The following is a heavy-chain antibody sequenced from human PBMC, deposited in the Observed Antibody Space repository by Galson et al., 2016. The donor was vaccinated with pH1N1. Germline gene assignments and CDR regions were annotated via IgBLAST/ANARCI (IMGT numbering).Heavy chain of an antibody. CDR1: GYTLSELA. D-gene: IGHD1-26*01. CDR3: ATEYRRSYYVPRYFDL. CDR2: FDPEDDKP. Sequence: SVKVSCKVSGYTLSELAIHWVRQTPGKGLEWMGGFDPEDDKPFYAQTFEGRVTMTQDTSTDTAYMQLSSLTSDDAAVYYCATEYRRSYYVPRYFDLWGLGTLVSVFS. V-gene: IGHV1-24*01. J-gene: IGHJ2*01.